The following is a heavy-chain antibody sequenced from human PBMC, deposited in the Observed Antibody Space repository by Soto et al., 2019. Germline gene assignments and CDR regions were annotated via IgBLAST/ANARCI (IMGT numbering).Heavy chain of an antibody. CDR2: ISYDGSNK. D-gene: IGHD2-15*01. V-gene: IGHV3-30*18. Sequence: QVQLVESGGGVVQPGRSLRLSCAASGFTFSSYGMHWVRQAPGKGLEWVAVISYDGSNKNYADSVKGRFTISRDNSKNTLYLQINSLRAEDTAVYYCAKGLGGVVAVADGTYWGQGTLVTVSS. CDR1: GFTFSSYG. J-gene: IGHJ4*02. CDR3: AKGLGGVVAVADGTY.